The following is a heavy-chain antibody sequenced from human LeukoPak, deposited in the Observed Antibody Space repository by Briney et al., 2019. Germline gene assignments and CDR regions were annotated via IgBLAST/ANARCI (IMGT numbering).Heavy chain of an antibody. J-gene: IGHJ4*02. Sequence: GASVKVPCKVSGYTLTELSMHWVRQAPGKGLEWMGGFDPEDGETIYAQKFQGRVTMTEDTSTDTAYMELSSLRSEDTAVYYCATEYYYDSSGPYYFDYWGQGTLVTASS. D-gene: IGHD3-22*01. V-gene: IGHV1-24*01. CDR2: FDPEDGET. CDR3: ATEYYYDSSGPYYFDY. CDR1: GYTLTELS.